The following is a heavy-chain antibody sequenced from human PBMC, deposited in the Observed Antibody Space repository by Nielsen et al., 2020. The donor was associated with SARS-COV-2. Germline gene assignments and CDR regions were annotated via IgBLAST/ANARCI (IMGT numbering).Heavy chain of an antibody. D-gene: IGHD2-2*01. CDR2: ISSNGGST. Sequence: GGSLRLSCAASGFTFSSYAMHWVRQAPGKGLEYVSAISSNGGSTYYADSVKGRFTISRDNAKNSLYLQMNSLRAEDTALYHCARAYCSSTSCHLYYYGMDVWGQGTTVTASS. CDR1: GFTFSSYA. CDR3: ARAYCSSTSCHLYYYGMDV. J-gene: IGHJ6*02. V-gene: IGHV3-64*02.